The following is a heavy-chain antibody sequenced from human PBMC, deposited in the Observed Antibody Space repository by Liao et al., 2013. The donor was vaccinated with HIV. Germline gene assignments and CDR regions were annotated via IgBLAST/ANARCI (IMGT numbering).Heavy chain of an antibody. CDR3: ARSIAVAGTRRGFDY. V-gene: IGHV4-61*02. Sequence: QVQLQESGPGLVKPSQTLSLTCTVSGGSISSGSYYWSWIRQPAGKGLEWIGRIDTSGSTNYNPSLKSRVTMSVDTSKNQFSLKLSSVTAADTAVYYCARSIAVAGTRRGFDYWGQGNPWSPSPQ. CDR1: GGSISSGSYY. CDR2: IDTSGST. D-gene: IGHD6-19*01. J-gene: IGHJ4*02.